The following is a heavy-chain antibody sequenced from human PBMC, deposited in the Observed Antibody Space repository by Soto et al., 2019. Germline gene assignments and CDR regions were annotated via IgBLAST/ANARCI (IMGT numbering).Heavy chain of an antibody. Sequence: PSETLSLTCTVSGGSISSSSYYWGWIRQPPGKGLEWIGSIYYSGSTYYNPSLKSRVTISVDTSKNQFSLKLSFVTAADTAVYYCARVDVLVYDYVWGSYRYPKYYFDYWGQGTLVTVSS. V-gene: IGHV4-39*01. CDR3: ARVDVLVYDYVWGSYRYPKYYFDY. CDR2: IYYSGST. D-gene: IGHD3-16*02. J-gene: IGHJ4*02. CDR1: GGSISSSSYY.